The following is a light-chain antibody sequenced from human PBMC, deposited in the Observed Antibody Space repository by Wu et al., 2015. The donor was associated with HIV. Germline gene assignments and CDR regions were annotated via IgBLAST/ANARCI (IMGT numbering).Light chain of an antibody. CDR3: QQYYNWPPFT. Sequence: EIVMTQSPATLSVSPRKRATLSCRPSQSVGSDLAWYQQKPGQAPRLLVYRASTRATGVPARFSGSGSGTEFTLTINSLQSEDFAVYYCQQYYNWPPFTFGQGTRLDIE. CDR2: RAS. J-gene: IGKJ5*01. V-gene: IGKV3-15*01. CDR1: QSVGSD.